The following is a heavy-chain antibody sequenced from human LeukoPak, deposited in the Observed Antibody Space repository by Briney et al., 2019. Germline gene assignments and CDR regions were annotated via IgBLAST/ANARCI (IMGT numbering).Heavy chain of an antibody. J-gene: IGHJ4*02. Sequence: PGGSLRLSCAASGFTFSSYAMSWVRQAPGKGLERVSAISGSGGSTYYADSVKGRFTISRDNSKNTLYLQMNSLRAEDTAVYYCARALDYYESSGPSQYWGQGTLVSVSS. CDR3: ARALDYYESSGPSQY. V-gene: IGHV3-23*01. CDR2: ISGSGGST. D-gene: IGHD3-22*01. CDR1: GFTFSSYA.